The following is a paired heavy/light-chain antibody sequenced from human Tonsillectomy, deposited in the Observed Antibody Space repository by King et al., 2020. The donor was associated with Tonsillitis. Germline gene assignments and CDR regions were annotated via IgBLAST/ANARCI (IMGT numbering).Light chain of an antibody. Sequence: DIQMTQSPSSLSASVGDRVTITCRASEIINKYLNWYQQKPGKAPKLLIYAASTLQSGVPSRFGGSGSGTDFTLTISSLQPEDFATYYCQQSYITPALTFGGGTKVEMK. V-gene: IGKV1-39*01. CDR1: EIINKY. CDR2: AAS. J-gene: IGKJ4*01. CDR3: QQSYITPALT.
Heavy chain of an antibody. Sequence: QMQLVQSGPEVKKPGTSVKVPCKASGFTFARSAVQWVRQARGQRLEWIGRIVVGSGNTDYAQKFQERLTITRDVFGSTAYMELSSLTSEDTAVYYCAASESVQRDFDWLPPGYGMDVWGQGTTVTVSS. J-gene: IGHJ6*02. CDR1: GFTFARSA. D-gene: IGHD3-9*01. CDR2: IVVGSGNT. CDR3: AASESVQRDFDWLPPGYGMDV. V-gene: IGHV1-58*01.